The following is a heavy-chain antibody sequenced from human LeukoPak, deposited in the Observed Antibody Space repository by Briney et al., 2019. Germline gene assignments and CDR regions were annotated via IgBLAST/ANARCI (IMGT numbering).Heavy chain of an antibody. V-gene: IGHV3-53*01. CDR3: ARGVLDIEGTFDY. Sequence: GGSLRLSCAASGFTVSSHYMSWVRQAPGKGLEWVSLIYIGGSTYYADSVKGRFTISRDNSRNTLYLQMNSLRAEDTAVYYCARGVLDIEGTFDYWGQGTLVTVSS. CDR1: GFTVSSHY. D-gene: IGHD1/OR15-1a*01. CDR2: IYIGGST. J-gene: IGHJ4*02.